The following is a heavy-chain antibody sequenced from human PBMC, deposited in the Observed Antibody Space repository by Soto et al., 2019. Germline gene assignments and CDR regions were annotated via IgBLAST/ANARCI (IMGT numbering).Heavy chain of an antibody. V-gene: IGHV1-2*04. CDR2: INPNSGGT. CDR1: GYTFTSYG. J-gene: IGHJ3*02. Sequence: ASVKVSCKASGYTFTSYGISWVRQAPGQGLEWMGWINPNSGGTNYAQNFQGWVTMTRDTSISTAYMELSRLRSDDTAVYYCARDRGSSDAFDIWGQGTMVTVSS. CDR3: ARDRGSSDAFDI. D-gene: IGHD6-6*01.